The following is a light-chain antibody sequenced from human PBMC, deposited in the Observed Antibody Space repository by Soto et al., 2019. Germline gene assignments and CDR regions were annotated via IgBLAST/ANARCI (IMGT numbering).Light chain of an antibody. CDR1: QTLSSSF. J-gene: IGKJ1*01. CDR3: QQFGSLGT. CDR2: DAS. V-gene: IGKV3-20*01. Sequence: EVVLTQSPGTLSLSPGERATLSCRTSQTLSSSFLAWYQQKPGQAPRLLMFDASNRATDIPDRFSGSGSGTDFTLTIGRLEPEDFAVYYCQQFGSLGTFGQGTKVEIK.